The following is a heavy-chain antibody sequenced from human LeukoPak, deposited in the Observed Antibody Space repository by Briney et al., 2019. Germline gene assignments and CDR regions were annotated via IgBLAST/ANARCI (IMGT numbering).Heavy chain of an antibody. J-gene: IGHJ6*03. Sequence: PGGSLRLSCAASGFTFNSYPMHWVRQAPGKGLEWVAYIRYDGSNKNYADSVKGRFTISRDNSRDTLYLHMNSLRAEDTAVYYCAREDGALGGGYYYYYMDVWGKGTTVTVSS. CDR2: IRYDGSNK. CDR1: GFTFNSYP. CDR3: AREDGALGGGYYYYYMDV. V-gene: IGHV3-30*02. D-gene: IGHD1-26*01.